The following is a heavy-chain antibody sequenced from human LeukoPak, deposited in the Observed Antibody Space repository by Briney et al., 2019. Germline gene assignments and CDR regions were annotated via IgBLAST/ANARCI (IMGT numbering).Heavy chain of an antibody. CDR3: AKDRLHHYHMDD. D-gene: IGHD5-18*01. V-gene: IGHV3-23*01. CDR1: GFTFSSYA. J-gene: IGHJ6*03. CDR2: ISGSGGST. Sequence: QTGGSLRLSCAASGFTFSSYAMSWVRQAPGKGLEWVSAISGSGGSTYYVDSVKGRFTISRDNSKNTLYLQMNSLRAEDTAVYYCAKDRLHHYHMDDWGKGTTVTLSS.